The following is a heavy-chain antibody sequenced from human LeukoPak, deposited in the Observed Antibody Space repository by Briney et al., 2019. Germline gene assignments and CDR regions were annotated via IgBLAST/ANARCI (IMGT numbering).Heavy chain of an antibody. CDR2: ISGSGGST. CDR1: GFTFSSYA. V-gene: IGHV3-23*01. J-gene: IGHJ6*02. Sequence: GGSLRLSCAASGFTFSSYAITWVRQAPGKGLEWVSAISGSGGSTYFADSVKGRFTISRDNSKNTLYLQMNSLRAEDTAIYYCAKGRSAGSSWKYYGMDVWGQGTTVTVSS. D-gene: IGHD6-13*01. CDR3: AKGRSAGSSWKYYGMDV.